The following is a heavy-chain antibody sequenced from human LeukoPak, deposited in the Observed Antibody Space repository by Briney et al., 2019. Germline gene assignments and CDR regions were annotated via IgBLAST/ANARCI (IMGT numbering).Heavy chain of an antibody. J-gene: IGHJ2*01. Sequence: GGSLRLSCAASGFTFSSYAMNWVRQAPGKGLEWVSTISGGGGSTYYADSVKGRFTISRDNSKNTLYLQMNSLRADDTAVYYCAKDRTVGASYWYFDLWGRGTLVTVSS. V-gene: IGHV3-23*01. D-gene: IGHD1-26*01. CDR3: AKDRTVGASYWYFDL. CDR1: GFTFSSYA. CDR2: ISGGGGST.